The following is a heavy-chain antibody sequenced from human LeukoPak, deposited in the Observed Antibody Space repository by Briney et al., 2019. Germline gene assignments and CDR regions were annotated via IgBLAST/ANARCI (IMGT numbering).Heavy chain of an antibody. CDR2: IIPIFGTA. D-gene: IGHD3-22*01. J-gene: IGHJ4*02. V-gene: IGHV1-69*05. CDR3: ARSWYYYDSSGYLFDY. Sequence: GASVKVSCKVSGYTLTELSMHWVRQAPGQGLEWMGRIIPIFGTANYAQKFQGRVTITTDESTSTAYMELSSLRSEDTAVYYCARSWYYYDSSGYLFDYWGQGTLVTVSS. CDR1: GYTLTELS.